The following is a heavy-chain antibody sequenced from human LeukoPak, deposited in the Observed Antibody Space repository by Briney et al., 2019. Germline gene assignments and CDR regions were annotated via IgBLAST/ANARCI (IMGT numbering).Heavy chain of an antibody. CDR3: ARRLGPARSRGYFDL. D-gene: IGHD3-16*01. Sequence: PGGSLRLFCAASGFTFSSYGMHWVRQAPGKGLEWVAVIWYDGSNKYYADSVKGRFTISRDNSKNTLYLQMNSLRAEDTAVYYCARRLGPARSRGYFDLWGRGTLVTVSS. CDR1: GFTFSSYG. J-gene: IGHJ2*01. V-gene: IGHV3-33*01. CDR2: IWYDGSNK.